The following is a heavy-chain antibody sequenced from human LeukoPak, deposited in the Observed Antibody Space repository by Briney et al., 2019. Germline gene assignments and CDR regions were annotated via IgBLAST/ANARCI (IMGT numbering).Heavy chain of an antibody. V-gene: IGHV3-43*01. Sequence: GGSLRLSCAASGFSFGDYTMHWVRQSPEKGLEWVSLISRGGDTTYYADSVKGRFTISRDNSKNSLYLQMNSLRNDDAALYYCVRDFYKLGWHFDLWGRGTLVTVSS. CDR3: VRDFYKLGWHFDL. J-gene: IGHJ2*01. D-gene: IGHD1-1*01. CDR1: GFSFGDYT. CDR2: ISRGGDTT.